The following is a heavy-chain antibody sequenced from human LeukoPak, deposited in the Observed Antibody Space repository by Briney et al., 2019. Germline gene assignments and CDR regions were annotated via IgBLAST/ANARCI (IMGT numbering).Heavy chain of an antibody. V-gene: IGHV3-23*01. CDR1: GFTFRSYA. Sequence: PGRSLRLSCAASGFTFRSYAMSWVRQAPGKGLEWVSAISGSGDTTYYADSVKGRFTISRDNSKNTLYLQMNSLRPEDTAVYYCAKVGARGCSSSTCFIYWGQGTLVTVSS. D-gene: IGHD2-2*01. J-gene: IGHJ4*02. CDR2: ISGSGDTT. CDR3: AKVGARGCSSSTCFIY.